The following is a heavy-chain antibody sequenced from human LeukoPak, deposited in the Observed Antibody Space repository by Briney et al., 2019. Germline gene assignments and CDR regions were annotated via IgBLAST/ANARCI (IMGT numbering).Heavy chain of an antibody. J-gene: IGHJ6*03. V-gene: IGHV1-2*02. D-gene: IGHD3-3*01. CDR2: INPNRGAT. CDR3: ARDRDAGVGVVRDYYYMGV. Sequence: ASVKVSCKASGYTFTDYYMHWVRQAPGQGLEWMGWINPNRGATNYAQKFQGRVTIPRDSSISTAYMDLSSLRSDDTAVYHCARDRDAGVGVVRDYYYMGVWGKGTAVTASS. CDR1: GYTFTDYY.